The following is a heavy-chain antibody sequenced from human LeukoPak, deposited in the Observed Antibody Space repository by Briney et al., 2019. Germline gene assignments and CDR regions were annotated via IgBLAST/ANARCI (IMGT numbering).Heavy chain of an antibody. Sequence: GGSLRLSCAASGFTFSSYSMNWVRQAQGKGLEWVSYISRTSHTIYYADSVKGRFTISRDNAKNSLYLQMNSLRAEDTAVYYCAREGLQWLVTSPLDYWGQGTLVTVSS. CDR3: AREGLQWLVTSPLDY. CDR1: GFTFSSYS. D-gene: IGHD6-19*01. CDR2: ISRTSHTI. J-gene: IGHJ4*02. V-gene: IGHV3-48*04.